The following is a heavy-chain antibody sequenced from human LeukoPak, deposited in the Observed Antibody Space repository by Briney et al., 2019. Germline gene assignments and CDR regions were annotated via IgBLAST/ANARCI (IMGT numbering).Heavy chain of an antibody. CDR2: IYYSGST. D-gene: IGHD4-11*01. J-gene: IGHJ3*02. V-gene: IGHV4-59*01. CDR3: ASQIPTQGDAFDI. Sequence: PSETLSLTCTVSGGSISSYYWSWIRQPPGKGLEWIGYIYYSGSTNYNPSLKSRVTISVDTSKNQFSLKLSSVTAADTAVYYCASQIPTQGDAFDIWGQGTMVTVSS. CDR1: GGSISSYY.